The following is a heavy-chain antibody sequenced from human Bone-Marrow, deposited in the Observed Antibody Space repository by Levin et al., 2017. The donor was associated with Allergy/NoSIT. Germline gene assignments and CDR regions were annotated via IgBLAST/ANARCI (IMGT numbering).Heavy chain of an antibody. CDR1: GDSVSNNNAA. V-gene: IGHV6-1*01. CDR2: TYYRSKWFN. CDR3: VRDWHGFDR. Sequence: SETLSLTCAISGDSVSNNNAAWNWIRQSPSRGLEWLGRTYYRSKWFNDYALSVKSRITINPDTSKNQFSLQMNSVTPEDTAVYYCVRDWHGFDRWGQGTLVTVSS. J-gene: IGHJ4*02.